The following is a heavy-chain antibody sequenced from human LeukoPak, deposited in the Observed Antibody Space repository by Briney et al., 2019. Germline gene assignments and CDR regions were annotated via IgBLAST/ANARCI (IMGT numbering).Heavy chain of an antibody. CDR3: TSFRGYSSGWSSDYYYYMDV. Sequence: PGGSLRLSCAASGFTFSGSAMHWVRQASGKGLEWVGRIRSKANSYATAYAASVKGRFTISRDDSKNTAYLQMSSLKTEDTAVYYCTSFRGYSSGWSSDYYYYMDVWGKGTTVTVSS. J-gene: IGHJ6*03. CDR1: GFTFSGSA. CDR2: IRSKANSYAT. V-gene: IGHV3-73*01. D-gene: IGHD6-19*01.